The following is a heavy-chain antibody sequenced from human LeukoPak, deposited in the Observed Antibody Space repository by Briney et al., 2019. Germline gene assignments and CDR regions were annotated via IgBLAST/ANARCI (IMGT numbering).Heavy chain of an antibody. CDR1: GDSVSSNSAA. CDR3: AVGGTELGSFDY. J-gene: IGHJ4*02. D-gene: IGHD3-16*01. CDR2: TYYRSKWYN. Sequence: SQTLSLTCAISGDSVSSNSAAWNWIRQSPSRGLEWLGRTYYRSKWYNNYAVSVKSRITINPDTSKNQFSLQLNSVTPEDTAVYYCAVGGTELGSFDYWGQGTLVTVSS. V-gene: IGHV6-1*01.